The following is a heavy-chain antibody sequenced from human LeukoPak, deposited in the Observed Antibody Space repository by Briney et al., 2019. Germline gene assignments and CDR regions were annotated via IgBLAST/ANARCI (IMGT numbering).Heavy chain of an antibody. CDR1: GFTVSSNY. V-gene: IGHV3-53*01. CDR2: LYSGGST. Sequence: PGGSLRLSCAASGFTVSSNYMTWVRPAPGKGLEWVSVLYSGGSTYYADSVKSRFTICRDNSKNTLYLQMNSLRAEDTAVYYCARDHHYYNSGIYIWGSFDFWGQGTLVTVSS. J-gene: IGHJ4*02. D-gene: IGHD3-10*01. CDR3: ARDHHYYNSGIYIWGSFDF.